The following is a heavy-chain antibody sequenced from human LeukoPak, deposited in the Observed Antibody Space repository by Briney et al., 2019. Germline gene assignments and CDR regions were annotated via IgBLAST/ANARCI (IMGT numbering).Heavy chain of an antibody. Sequence: GGSLRLSCAVSGFTFSSYGMHWVRQAPGKGLEWMAVISYDGTNKYYADSVKGRFTISRDNSKNTLYLQMNSLRAEDTAVYYCAKDLNYDFWSGLGNWGQGTPVTV. CDR1: GFTFSSYG. CDR2: ISYDGTNK. CDR3: AKDLNYDFWSGLGN. D-gene: IGHD3-3*01. V-gene: IGHV3-30*18. J-gene: IGHJ1*01.